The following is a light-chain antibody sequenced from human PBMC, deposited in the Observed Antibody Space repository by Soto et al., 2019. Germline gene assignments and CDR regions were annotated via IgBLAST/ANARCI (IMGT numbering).Light chain of an antibody. Sequence: EIVLTQSPGTLSVSPGERATLSCRASQSVGRNYLAWYQQKPGQAPRLLIYDASSRATGIPDGFSGSGSGTDFTLTISRLEPEDFAVYSCQQYASSPLTFGGGTKVEAK. V-gene: IGKV3-20*01. CDR2: DAS. CDR3: QQYASSPLT. CDR1: QSVGRNY. J-gene: IGKJ4*01.